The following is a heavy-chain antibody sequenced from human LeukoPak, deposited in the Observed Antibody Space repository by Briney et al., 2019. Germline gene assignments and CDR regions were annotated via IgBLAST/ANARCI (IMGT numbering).Heavy chain of an antibody. CDR2: IRYDGSNK. CDR1: GFTFSSYG. Sequence: PGGSLRLSCAASGFTFSSYGMHWVRQAPGKGLEWVAFIRYDGSNKYYADSVKGRFTISRDNSKNTLYLQMNSLRAEDTAVYYCAKDPPGGYSYREQIPFDYWGQGTLVTVSS. V-gene: IGHV3-30*02. J-gene: IGHJ4*02. D-gene: IGHD5-18*01. CDR3: AKDPPGGYSYREQIPFDY.